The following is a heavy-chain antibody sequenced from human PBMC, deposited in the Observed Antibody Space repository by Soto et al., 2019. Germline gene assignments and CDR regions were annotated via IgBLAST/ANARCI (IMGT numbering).Heavy chain of an antibody. Sequence: SETLSLTCTVSGGSISSSSYYWGWIRQPPGKGLEWIGSIYYSGSTYYNPSLKSRVTISVDTSKNQFSLKLSSVTAADTAVYYCARQRESSSWPGYYYYGMDVWGQGTTVAVSS. CDR3: ARQRESSSWPGYYYYGMDV. CDR2: IYYSGST. V-gene: IGHV4-39*01. J-gene: IGHJ6*02. D-gene: IGHD6-13*01. CDR1: GGSISSSSYY.